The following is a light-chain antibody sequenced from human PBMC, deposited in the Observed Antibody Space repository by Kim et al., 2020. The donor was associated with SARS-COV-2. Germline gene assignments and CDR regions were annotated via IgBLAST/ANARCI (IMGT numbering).Light chain of an antibody. V-gene: IGKV1-5*03. Sequence: ASVGDRVTITCRASQDSRHWLAWYQQKPGKAPKVLNREASNLQSRVPSRFRGSGSGKEFTLTISRLQAEDCATYYCQQYDSYSRTFGQGTKVDIK. CDR3: QQYDSYSRT. CDR1: QDSRHW. CDR2: EAS. J-gene: IGKJ2*01.